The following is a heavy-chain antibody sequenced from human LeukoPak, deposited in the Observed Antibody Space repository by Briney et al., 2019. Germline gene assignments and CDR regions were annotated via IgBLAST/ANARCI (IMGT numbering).Heavy chain of an antibody. J-gene: IGHJ4*02. D-gene: IGHD3-22*01. Sequence: GESLKISCKGSGYSFTSYWIGWVRQMPGKGLEWMGIIYPGDSDTRYSPSFQGQATISADKSISTAYLQWSSLKASDTAMYYCAKYYYDSSGYQYYFDYWGQGTLVPVSS. CDR2: IYPGDSDT. V-gene: IGHV5-51*01. CDR3: AKYYYDSSGYQYYFDY. CDR1: GYSFTSYW.